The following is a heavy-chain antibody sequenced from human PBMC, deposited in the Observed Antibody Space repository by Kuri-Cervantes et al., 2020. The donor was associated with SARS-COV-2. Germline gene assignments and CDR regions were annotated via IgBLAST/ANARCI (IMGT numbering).Heavy chain of an antibody. CDR3: ARVSVGSGCNYFDY. J-gene: IGHJ4*02. CDR1: GFTFSSYA. D-gene: IGHD3-10*01. Sequence: GESLKIYCAASGFTFSSYAMHWVRQAPGKGLEWVAVISYDGSNQYYADSVKGRFTISRDNAKNSLHLQMNSLSAEDTAVYYCARVSVGSGCNYFDYWGQGTLVTVSS. V-gene: IGHV3-30-3*01. CDR2: ISYDGSNQ.